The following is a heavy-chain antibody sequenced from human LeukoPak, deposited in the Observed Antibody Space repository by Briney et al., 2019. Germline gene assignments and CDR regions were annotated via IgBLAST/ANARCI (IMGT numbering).Heavy chain of an antibody. CDR3: ATHSSTDWYFDL. Sequence: PGGPLRLSCAASGFTFSDYYMSWIRQAPGKGLEWVSYISSSGSTIYYADSVKGRLTTSRDNAKNSLYLQMNSLRAEDTAVYYCATHSSTDWYFDLWGRGTLVTVSP. J-gene: IGHJ2*01. CDR1: GFTFSDYY. D-gene: IGHD6-13*01. CDR2: ISSSGSTI. V-gene: IGHV3-11*04.